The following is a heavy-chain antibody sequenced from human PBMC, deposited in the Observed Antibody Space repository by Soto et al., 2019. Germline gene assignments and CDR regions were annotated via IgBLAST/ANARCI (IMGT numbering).Heavy chain of an antibody. Sequence: PSETLSLTCTFSVGSISIYYWSWIRQPPGKGLEWIGYIYYSGSTNYNPSLKSRVTISVDTSKNQFSLKLSSVTAADTAVYYCARDKLRGRGYYGQPTHWFDPWGQGTLVTVSS. V-gene: IGHV4-59*01. D-gene: IGHD3-22*01. CDR1: VGSISIYY. CDR2: IYYSGST. J-gene: IGHJ5*02. CDR3: ARDKLRGRGYYGQPTHWFDP.